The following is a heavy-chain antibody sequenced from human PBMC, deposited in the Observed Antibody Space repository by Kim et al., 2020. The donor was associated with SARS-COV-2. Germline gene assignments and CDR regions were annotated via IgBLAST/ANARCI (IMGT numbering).Heavy chain of an antibody. CDR2: INWNGGST. J-gene: IGHJ4*02. CDR3: ARGFYQGPFDY. CDR1: GFSFDNYG. Sequence: GGFLRLSCAAASGFSFDNYGMSWVRQAPGKGLEWVSGINWNGGSTGYADSVKGRFTISRDNAKKSLYLHMNSVRAEDTAFYHCARGFYQGPFDYWGQGILVTVSS. V-gene: IGHV3-20*01.